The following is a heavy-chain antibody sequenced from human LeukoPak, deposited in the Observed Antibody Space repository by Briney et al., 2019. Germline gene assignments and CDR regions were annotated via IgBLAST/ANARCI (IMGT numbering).Heavy chain of an antibody. CDR3: VRDSSSWYYDY. Sequence: GGFLRLSCAASGFMFSRYWMHWVRQAPGKGPVWVSHIKSDGSSTTYADSVKGRFTISRDNAKSTLYLQMNSLRVEDTAVYYCVRDSSSWYYDYWGQGTLVTVSS. V-gene: IGHV3-74*01. CDR1: GFMFSRYW. CDR2: IKSDGSST. J-gene: IGHJ4*02. D-gene: IGHD6-13*01.